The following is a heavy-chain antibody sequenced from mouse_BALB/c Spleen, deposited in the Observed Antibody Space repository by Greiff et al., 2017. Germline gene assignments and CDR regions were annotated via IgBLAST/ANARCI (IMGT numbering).Heavy chain of an antibody. CDR1: GFTFNTYA. Sequence: EVQGVESGGGLVQPKGSLKLSCAASGFTFNTYAMNWVRQAPGKGLEWVARIRSKSNNYATYYADSVKDRFTISRDDSQSMLYLQMNNLKTEDTAMYYCVRLRYNYYAMDYWGQGTSVTVSS. V-gene: IGHV10-1*02. J-gene: IGHJ4*01. CDR2: IRSKSNNYAT. D-gene: IGHD1-1*01. CDR3: VRLRYNYYAMDY.